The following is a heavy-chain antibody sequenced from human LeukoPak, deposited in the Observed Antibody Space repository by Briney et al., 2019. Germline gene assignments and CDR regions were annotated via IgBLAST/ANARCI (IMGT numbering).Heavy chain of an antibody. Sequence: GWSLRLSCAASGFTVSSNYMSWVRQAPGKGLEWVSVIYSGGSTYYADSVKGRFTISRDNSKNTLYLQMNSLRAEDTAVYYCARDHGENWFDPWGQGTLVTVSS. V-gene: IGHV3-53*01. CDR3: ARDHGENWFDP. J-gene: IGHJ5*02. CDR2: IYSGGST. CDR1: GFTVSSNY.